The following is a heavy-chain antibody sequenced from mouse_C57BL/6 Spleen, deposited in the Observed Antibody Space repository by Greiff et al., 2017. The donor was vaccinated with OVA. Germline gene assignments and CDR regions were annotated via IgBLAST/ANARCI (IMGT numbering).Heavy chain of an antibody. D-gene: IGHD3-1*01. CDR1: GYRFTDYY. CDR2: INPNNGGT. CDR3: ASGKIGFAY. J-gene: IGHJ3*01. Sequence: VQLQQSGPELVKPGASVKISCKASGYRFTDYYMNWVKQSHGKSLEWIGDINPNNGGTSYNQKFKGKATLTVDKSSSTAYMELRSLTSEDSAVYYCASGKIGFAYWGQGTLVTVSA. V-gene: IGHV1-26*01.